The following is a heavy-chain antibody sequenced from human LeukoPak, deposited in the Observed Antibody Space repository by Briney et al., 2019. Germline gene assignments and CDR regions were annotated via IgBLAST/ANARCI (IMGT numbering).Heavy chain of an antibody. CDR3: AKQYSSSWSTIDY. V-gene: IGHV3-9*01. CDR2: ISWNSGSI. J-gene: IGHJ4*02. CDR1: GFTFDDYA. Sequence: PGGSLRLSCAASGFTFDDYAMHWVRQAPGKGLEWVSGISWNSGSIGYADSVKGRFTISRDNAKNSLYLQMNSLRAEDTALYYCAKQYSSSWSTIDYWGQGTLVTVSS. D-gene: IGHD6-13*01.